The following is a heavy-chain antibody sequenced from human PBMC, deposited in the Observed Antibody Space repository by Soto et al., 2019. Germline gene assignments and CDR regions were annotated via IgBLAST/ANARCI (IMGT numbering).Heavy chain of an antibody. J-gene: IGHJ5*02. CDR1: GYSFTSYW. CDR2: IYPRDSDT. V-gene: IGHV5-51*01. CDR3: ARRSEYFDL. Sequence: GESLKISCKASGYSFTSYWIGWVRQVPGKGLEWMGIIYPRDSDTRYSPSFQGQVTISVDKSISTAYLQWSSLRASDTAIFYCARRSEYFDLWGQGTLVTVPP.